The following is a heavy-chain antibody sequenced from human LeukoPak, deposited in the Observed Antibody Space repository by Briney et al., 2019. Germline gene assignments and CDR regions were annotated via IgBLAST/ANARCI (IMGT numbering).Heavy chain of an antibody. CDR3: ARDGRTWLQPHKDPYYFDY. D-gene: IGHD5-24*01. CDR1: GFTVSSNY. V-gene: IGHV3-11*04. J-gene: IGHJ4*02. Sequence: KPGGSLRLSCAASGFTVSSNYMSWVRQAPGKGLEWVSYISSSGSTIYYADSVKGRFTISRDNAKNSLYLQMNSLRAEDTAVYYCARDGRTWLQPHKDPYYFDYWGQGTLVTVSS. CDR2: ISSSGSTI.